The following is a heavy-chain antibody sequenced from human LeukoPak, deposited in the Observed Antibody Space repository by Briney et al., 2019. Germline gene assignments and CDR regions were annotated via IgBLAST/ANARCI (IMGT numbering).Heavy chain of an antibody. CDR2: TNTNGANT. V-gene: IGHV3-64*05. Sequence: GGSLRLSCSASGFTFKSYAMHWVRQAPGKGLEYVSSTNTNGANTYYADSVKGRFTISRDNSRNTVYVQMNSLTPEDTAVYYCVKGLDYSSSQMDSWGQGTLVTVSS. D-gene: IGHD6-6*01. CDR3: VKGLDYSSSQMDS. CDR1: GFTFKSYA. J-gene: IGHJ4*02.